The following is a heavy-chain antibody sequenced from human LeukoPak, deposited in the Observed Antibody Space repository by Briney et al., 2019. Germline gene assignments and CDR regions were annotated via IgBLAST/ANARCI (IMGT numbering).Heavy chain of an antibody. J-gene: IGHJ5*02. CDR2: INHSGST. Sequence: SETLSLTCAVYGGSFSGYYWSWIRQPPGKGLEWIGEINHSGSTNYNPSLKSRVTISVDTSKNQFSLKLSSVTAADTAVYYCARRQHNNWFDPWGQGTLVTVSS. CDR1: GGSFSGYY. V-gene: IGHV4-34*01. CDR3: ARRQHNNWFDP. D-gene: IGHD2-2*01.